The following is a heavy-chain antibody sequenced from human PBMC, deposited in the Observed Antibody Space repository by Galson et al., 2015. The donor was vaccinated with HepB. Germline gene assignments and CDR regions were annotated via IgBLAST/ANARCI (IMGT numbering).Heavy chain of an antibody. CDR2: IKEDGSES. D-gene: IGHD3-16*01. Sequence: SLRLSCASSGFTFSSYWMTWVRQAPGRGLEWVANIKEDGSESFYVDSVEGRFAISRDNAKSSLYLQMNNLRADDTAVYYCAREELATRWKSYGTYYYFYYMDVWGQGITATVSS. J-gene: IGHJ6*02. CDR1: GFTFSSYW. V-gene: IGHV3-7*01. CDR3: AREELATRWKSYGTYYYFYYMDV.